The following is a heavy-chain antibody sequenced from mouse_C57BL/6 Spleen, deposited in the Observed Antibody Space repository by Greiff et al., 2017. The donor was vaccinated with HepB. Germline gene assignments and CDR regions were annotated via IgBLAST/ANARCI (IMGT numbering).Heavy chain of an antibody. Sequence: EVKLMESGGGLVQPGGSLKLSCAASGFTFSDYGMAWVRQAPRKGPEWVAFISNLAYSIYYADTVTGRFTISRENAKNTLYLEMSSLRSEDTAMYYCARQNSSGYDYAMDDWGQGTSVTVSS. CDR2: ISNLAYSI. D-gene: IGHD3-2*02. CDR1: GFTFSDYG. V-gene: IGHV5-15*01. J-gene: IGHJ4*01. CDR3: ARQNSSGYDYAMDD.